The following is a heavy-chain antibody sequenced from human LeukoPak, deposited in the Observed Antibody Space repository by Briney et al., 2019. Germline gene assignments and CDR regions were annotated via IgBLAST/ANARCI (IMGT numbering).Heavy chain of an antibody. V-gene: IGHV3-48*01. D-gene: IGHD6-19*01. J-gene: IGHJ4*02. Sequence: PGGSLRLSCAASGFTFSSYSMNWVRQAPGKGLEWVSYISSSSSTIYYADSVKGRFTISRDNAKNTLYLQMNSLRAEDTAVYYCAKSGASSYSSGWYTYIFDYWGQGTLVTVSS. CDR1: GFTFSSYS. CDR2: ISSSSSTI. CDR3: AKSGASSYSSGWYTYIFDY.